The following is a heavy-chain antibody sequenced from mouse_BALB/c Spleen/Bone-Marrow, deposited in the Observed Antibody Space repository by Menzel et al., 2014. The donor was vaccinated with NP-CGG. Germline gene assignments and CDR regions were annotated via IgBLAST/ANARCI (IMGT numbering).Heavy chain of an antibody. CDR2: IWGDGST. Sequence: QVQLQQSGPGLVAPSQSLSITCTVSGFSLTGYGVNWVRQPPGKGLEWLGMIWGDGSTDYNSVLKSRLNISKDNSKSQVFLKMSSLQTDDTARYYCARSFTTVVATPSDYWGQGTTLTVSS. J-gene: IGHJ2*01. CDR1: GFSLTGYG. D-gene: IGHD1-1*01. V-gene: IGHV2-6-7*01. CDR3: ARSFTTVVATPSDY.